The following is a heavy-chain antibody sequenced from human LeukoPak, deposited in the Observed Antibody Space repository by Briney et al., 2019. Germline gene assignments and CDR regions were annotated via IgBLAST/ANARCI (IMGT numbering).Heavy chain of an antibody. CDR1: GFTVSSNY. CDR3: AGDLYYYGMDV. J-gene: IGHJ6*02. Sequence: GGSLRLSCAASGFTVSSNYMSWVRQAPGKGLEWVSVIYSGGSTYYADSVKGRFTISRDNSKNTLFLQMNSLRAEDTAVYYCAGDLYYYGMDVWGQGTTVTVSS. V-gene: IGHV3-53*01. CDR2: IYSGGST.